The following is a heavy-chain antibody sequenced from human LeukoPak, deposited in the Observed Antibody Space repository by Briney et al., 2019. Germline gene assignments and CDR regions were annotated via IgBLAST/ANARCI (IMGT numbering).Heavy chain of an antibody. D-gene: IGHD5-18*01. V-gene: IGHV3-23*01. CDR2: ISGSAHKI. J-gene: IGHJ4*02. CDR3: AGRVTGYSSGYVY. Sequence: GGSLRLSCVASGSTFSNYAMSWVRQAPEKGLDWVSVISGSAHKIRYADSVKGRFTISRDNSENTVYLQMNNLRAEDTALYYCAGRVTGYSSGYVYWGQGTLVTVSS. CDR1: GSTFSNYA.